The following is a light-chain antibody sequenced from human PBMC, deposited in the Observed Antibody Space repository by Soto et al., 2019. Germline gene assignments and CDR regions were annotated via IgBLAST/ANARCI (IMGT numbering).Light chain of an antibody. CDR3: QQYGSSPRCT. J-gene: IGKJ1*01. CDR2: GAS. Sequence: EIVLTQSPGTLSLSPGERATLSCRASQSVSSSYLAWYQQKPGQAPRLLIYGASSRATGIPDRFSGSGSGTNFTLTISRLEPEDFAVYYSQQYGSSPRCTFGQGTKVEIK. V-gene: IGKV3-20*01. CDR1: QSVSSSY.